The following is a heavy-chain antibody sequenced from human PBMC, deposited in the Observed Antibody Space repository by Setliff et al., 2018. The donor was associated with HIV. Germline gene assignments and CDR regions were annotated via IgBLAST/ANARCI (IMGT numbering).Heavy chain of an antibody. D-gene: IGHD3-22*01. J-gene: IGHJ1*01. CDR2: INHSGGT. V-gene: IGHV4-34*01. Sequence: KTSETLSLTCAVYGGSFSAYYWSWIRQTPGKGLEWIGEINHSGGTNYNPSLKSRVTMSVDTSKNQFSLKLTSVTAADTAVYYCARQWRDQYNSGVSTEYFQHWGLGTLVTVSS. CDR3: ARQWRDQYNSGVSTEYFQH. CDR1: GGSFSAYY.